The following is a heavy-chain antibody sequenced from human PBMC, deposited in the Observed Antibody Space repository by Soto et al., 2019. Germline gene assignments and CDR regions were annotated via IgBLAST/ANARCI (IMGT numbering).Heavy chain of an antibody. CDR3: ARDYCSSTSCLNWFDP. CDR1: GFTFSSYS. Sequence: GGSLRLSCAASGFTFSSYSMNWVRQAPGKGLEWVSYISSSSSTIYYADSVKGRFTISRDNAKNSLYLKLNSLRAEDTFFFYCARDYCSSTSCLNWFDPWGQGTLVTVSS. J-gene: IGHJ5*02. CDR2: ISSSSSTI. V-gene: IGHV3-48*01. D-gene: IGHD2-2*01.